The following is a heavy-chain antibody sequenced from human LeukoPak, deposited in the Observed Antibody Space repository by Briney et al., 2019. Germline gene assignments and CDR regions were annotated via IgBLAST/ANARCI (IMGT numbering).Heavy chain of an antibody. CDR2: ISAYNGNT. CDR1: GYTFTSYG. V-gene: IGHV1-18*01. CDR3: ARGGWYYYDSSGYYLIDN. D-gene: IGHD3-22*01. Sequence: ASVKVSCKASGYTFTSYGISRVRQAPGQGLEWMGWISAYNGNTKYAQKFQARVTLTTDTSTSTAYMELWSLRSDDTALYYCARGGWYYYDSSGYYLIDNWGQGTLVTVSS. J-gene: IGHJ4*02.